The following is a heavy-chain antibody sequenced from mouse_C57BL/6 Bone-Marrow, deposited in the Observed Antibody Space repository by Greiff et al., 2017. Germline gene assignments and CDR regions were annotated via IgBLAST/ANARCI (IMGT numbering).Heavy chain of an antibody. Sequence: EVNVVESGGGLVQPGESLKLSCESNEYEFPSHDMSWVRKTPEKRLELVAAINSDGGSTYYPDTMERRFIISRDNTKKTLYLQMSSLRSEDTALYNCARRSKDSDGSYPMDYWGKGTSVTVSS. V-gene: IGHV5-2*01. CDR2: INSDGGST. CDR3: ARRSKDSDGSYPMDY. J-gene: IGHJ4*01. CDR1: EYEFPSHD.